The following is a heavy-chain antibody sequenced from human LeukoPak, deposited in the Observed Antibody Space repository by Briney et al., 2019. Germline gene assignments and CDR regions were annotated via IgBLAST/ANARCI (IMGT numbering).Heavy chain of an antibody. J-gene: IGHJ4*02. Sequence: GGSLRLSCAASGFIFSTYSMNWVRQAPGKGLEGISYFNSRSGTISYADSVKGRFTISRDDAKNSLYLQMNSLRAEDTAVYYCARDRAYSFDYWGQGTLVTVSS. V-gene: IGHV3-48*01. CDR1: GFIFSTYS. CDR2: FNSRSGTI. CDR3: ARDRAYSFDY.